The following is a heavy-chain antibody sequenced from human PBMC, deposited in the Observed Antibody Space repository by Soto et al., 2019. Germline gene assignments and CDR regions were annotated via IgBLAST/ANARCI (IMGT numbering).Heavy chain of an antibody. CDR3: VRGGILEANRPYYYYGLDV. CDR2: VSPYNGNT. D-gene: IGHD1-1*01. V-gene: IGHV1-18*01. Sequence: GASVKVSCKVFGYTFNTYGLSWVRQAPGQGLEWMGWVSPYNGNTYYAPGLQGRVTMTTDTSTNTAYMSLRSLRSDDTAIYYCVRGGILEANRPYYYYGLDVWGQGTPVTVSS. CDR1: GYTFNTYG. J-gene: IGHJ6*02.